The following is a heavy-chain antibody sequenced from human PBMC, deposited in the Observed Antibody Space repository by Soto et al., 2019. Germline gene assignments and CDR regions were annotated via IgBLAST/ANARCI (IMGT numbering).Heavy chain of an antibody. CDR2: TYHSGST. D-gene: IGHD3-10*01. CDR1: GGSISSGGYS. Sequence: SETLSLTCAVSGGSISSGGYSWSWIRQPPGKGLEWIGYTYHSGSTYYNPSLKSRVTISIDRSKNQFSLKLSSVTAADTAVYYCARVWGGAFDIWGQGTMVTVSS. CDR3: ARVWGGAFDI. J-gene: IGHJ3*02. V-gene: IGHV4-30-2*01.